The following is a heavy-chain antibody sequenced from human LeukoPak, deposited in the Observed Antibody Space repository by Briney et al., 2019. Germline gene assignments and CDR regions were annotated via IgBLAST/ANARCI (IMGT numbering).Heavy chain of an antibody. CDR2: ISAYNGNT. Sequence: ASVKVSCKASGYTFTSYGISWVRQAPGQGLEWMGWISAYNGNTNYAQKLQGRVTMTTDTSTSTAYMELRSLRSDDTAVYYCARDDCSSTSCYDDSYYYYGMDVWGQGTTVTVSS. CDR1: GYTFTSYG. D-gene: IGHD2-2*01. CDR3: ARDDCSSTSCYDDSYYYYGMDV. J-gene: IGHJ6*02. V-gene: IGHV1-18*01.